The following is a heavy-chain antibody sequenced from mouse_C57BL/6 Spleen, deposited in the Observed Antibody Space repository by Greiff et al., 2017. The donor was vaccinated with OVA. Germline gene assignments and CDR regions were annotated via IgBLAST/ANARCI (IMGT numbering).Heavy chain of an antibody. D-gene: IGHD2-2*01. Sequence: QVQLQQSGAELVRPGASVKLSCKASGYTFTDYYINWVKQRPGQGLEWIARIYPGSGNTYYNEKFKGKATLTAEKSSSTAYMQLSSLTSEDSAVYFCARWEVTTRYCDYWGQGTTLTVSS. V-gene: IGHV1-76*01. CDR1: GYTFTDYY. CDR2: IYPGSGNT. J-gene: IGHJ2*01. CDR3: ARWEVTTRYCDY.